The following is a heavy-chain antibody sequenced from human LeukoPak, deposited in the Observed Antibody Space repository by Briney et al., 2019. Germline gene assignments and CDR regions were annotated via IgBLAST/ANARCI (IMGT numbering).Heavy chain of an antibody. CDR3: ARDRYGDYLDAFDI. CDR1: GFTFSSYA. CDR2: ISYDGSNK. D-gene: IGHD4-17*01. V-gene: IGHV3-30-3*01. J-gene: IGHJ3*02. Sequence: GGSLRLSCAASGFTFSSYAMHWVRQAPGKGLEWVAVISYDGSNKYYADSVKGRFTISRDNSKNTLYLQMNSLRAEDTAVYYCARDRYGDYLDAFDIWAKGQWSPSLQ.